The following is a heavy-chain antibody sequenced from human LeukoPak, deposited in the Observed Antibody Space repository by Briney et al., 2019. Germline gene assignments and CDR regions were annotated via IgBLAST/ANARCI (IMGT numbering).Heavy chain of an antibody. CDR2: ISGSGGST. J-gene: IGHJ6*02. D-gene: IGHD2/OR15-2a*01. CDR1: GFTFSSYA. V-gene: IGHV3-23*01. Sequence: GGSLRLSCAASGFTFSSYAMSWVRQAPGKGLEWVSAISGSGGSTYYADSVKGRFTISRDNSKNTLYLQMNSLRVEDTALYYCAKDLKSFGQYYFYGMDVWGQGTTVTVSS. CDR3: AKDLKSFGQYYFYGMDV.